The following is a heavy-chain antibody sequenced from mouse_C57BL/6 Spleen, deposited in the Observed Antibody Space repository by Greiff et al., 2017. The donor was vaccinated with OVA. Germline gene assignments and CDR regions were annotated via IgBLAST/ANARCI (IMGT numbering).Heavy chain of an antibody. CDR1: GYTFTSYW. D-gene: IGHD2-5*01. J-gene: IGHJ4*01. CDR3: APYYSKDGYYAMDY. CDR2: IDPSDSYT. Sequence: QVQLQQPGAELVRPGTSVQLSCKASGYTFTSYWMHWVKQRPGQGLEWIGVIDPSDSYTNYNQKFKGKATLTVDTSSSTAYMQLSSLTSEDSAVYYCAPYYSKDGYYAMDYWGQGTSVTVSS. V-gene: IGHV1-59*01.